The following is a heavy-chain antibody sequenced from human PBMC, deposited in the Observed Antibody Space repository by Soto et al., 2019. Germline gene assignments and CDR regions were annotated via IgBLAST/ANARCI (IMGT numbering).Heavy chain of an antibody. D-gene: IGHD2-21*02. V-gene: IGHV3-30*18. J-gene: IGHJ6*02. Sequence: QVQLVESGGGVVQPGRSLRLSWAASGFTFSTYAMHWVRQAPGKGLEWVALISYDGSNTYYADSVKGRLTISRDNSKSTLYLQMNRLGAEDTAVYYCAKELAYCGGDCYPTYYYYYYGMDVWGQGTTVTVSS. CDR1: GFTFSTYA. CDR2: ISYDGSNT. CDR3: AKELAYCGGDCYPTYYYYYYGMDV.